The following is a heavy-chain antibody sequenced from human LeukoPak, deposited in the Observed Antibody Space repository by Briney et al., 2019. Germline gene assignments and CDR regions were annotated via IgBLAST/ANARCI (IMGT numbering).Heavy chain of an antibody. J-gene: IGHJ4*02. Sequence: GASVKVSCKASGYTFTSYGISWVRQAPGQGLEWMGWINPNSGGTNYAQKFQGRVTMTRDTSISTAYMELSRLRSDDTAVYYCARDFRVGFGGYDYGDYEGCWGQGTLVTVSS. D-gene: IGHD4-17*01. V-gene: IGHV1-2*02. CDR2: INPNSGGT. CDR1: GYTFTSYG. CDR3: ARDFRVGFGGYDYGDYEGC.